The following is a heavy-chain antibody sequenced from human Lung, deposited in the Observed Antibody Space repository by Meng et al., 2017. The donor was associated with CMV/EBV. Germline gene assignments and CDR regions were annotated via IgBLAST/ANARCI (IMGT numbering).Heavy chain of an antibody. Sequence: GGSLRLXCAASGFTFSSFAMHWVRQAPGKGLEWVAVMSYDGGNKYYADSVMGRFTISRDNSKSALYLQMNSLRVEDTAVYYCAKAHELLGSCSLTSCYWGVDYWGQGTXVTVSS. V-gene: IGHV3-30-3*01. D-gene: IGHD2-2*01. CDR1: GFTFSSFA. CDR3: AKAHELLGSCSLTSCYWGVDY. J-gene: IGHJ4*02. CDR2: MSYDGGNK.